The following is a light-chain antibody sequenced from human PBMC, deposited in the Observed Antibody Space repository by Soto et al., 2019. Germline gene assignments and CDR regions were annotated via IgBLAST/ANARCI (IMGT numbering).Light chain of an antibody. CDR3: QHRADWPIT. J-gene: IGKJ3*01. V-gene: IGKV3-11*01. CDR2: DSS. CDR1: QNVGNY. Sequence: EIVLTQSPDNLSLFAGERATLSCRASQNVGNYLAWYQEKPGQAPRLLISDSSNRATGIPARFSGSGSGTDFTLTISGLEPDDFALYFCQHRADWPITFGPGTKVDIK.